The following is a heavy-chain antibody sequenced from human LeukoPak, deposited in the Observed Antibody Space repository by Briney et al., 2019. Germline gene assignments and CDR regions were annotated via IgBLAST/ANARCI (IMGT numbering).Heavy chain of an antibody. V-gene: IGHV3-48*01. CDR3: AGGYCSDGTCYRFDP. Sequence: GGSLRLSCTASGSTFSTYGMNWVRQAPGKGLEWLSYISTTSDTIYYADSVKGRFTISRENAKNSLYLQMNSLRAEDTAVYYCAGGYCSDGTCYRFDPWGQGTLVTVSS. D-gene: IGHD2-15*01. J-gene: IGHJ5*02. CDR2: ISTTSDTI. CDR1: GSTFSTYG.